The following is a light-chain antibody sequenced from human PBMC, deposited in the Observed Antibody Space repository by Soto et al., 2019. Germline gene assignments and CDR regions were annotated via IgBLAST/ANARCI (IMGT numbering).Light chain of an antibody. Sequence: DIVMTQSPLSLPVSLGEPASISCRSSQSLLHSNGYNSLDWYLQKPGQSPQLLIYLGSNRASGVPDRFSGSGSGTDFTLKISRVEDEDVGVYYCMQDLQTLWTLGQGTKVDIK. J-gene: IGKJ1*01. CDR1: QSLLHSNGYNS. CDR2: LGS. V-gene: IGKV2-28*01. CDR3: MQDLQTLWT.